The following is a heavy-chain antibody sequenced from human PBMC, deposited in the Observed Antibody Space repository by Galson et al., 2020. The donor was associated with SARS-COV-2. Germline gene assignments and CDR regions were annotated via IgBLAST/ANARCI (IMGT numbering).Heavy chain of an antibody. CDR1: GFTFDDYT. V-gene: IGHV3-43*01. Sequence: GGSLRLSCAASGFTFDDYTMHWVRQAPGKGLEWVSLISWDGYSTFYADSVKGRFTISRDNNKNSLYLQMNSLRTEDTALYYCAKDGFVEGFDYWGQGTLVTVSS. CDR2: ISWDGYST. CDR3: AKDGFVEGFDY. J-gene: IGHJ4*02. D-gene: IGHD2-21*01.